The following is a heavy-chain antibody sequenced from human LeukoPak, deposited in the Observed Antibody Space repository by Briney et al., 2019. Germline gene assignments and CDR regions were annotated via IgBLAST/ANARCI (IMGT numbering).Heavy chain of an antibody. V-gene: IGHV3-53*01. CDR2: LYSGGNT. CDR1: GFNVSSND. CDR3: AGVMRGAFDI. J-gene: IGHJ3*02. Sequence: GGSLRLSCAASGFNVSSNDMNWVRQAPGKGLEWVSLLYSGGNTYYADSVKGRFTISRDNSNNTLYLQLDSLRAEDTAIYYCAGVMRGAFDIWGQGTLVTVSS.